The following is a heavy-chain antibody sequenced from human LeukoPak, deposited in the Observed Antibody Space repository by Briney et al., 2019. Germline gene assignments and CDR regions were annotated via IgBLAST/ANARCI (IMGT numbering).Heavy chain of an antibody. D-gene: IGHD3-10*01. CDR3: ARGDFYGSGSSYHDAFDI. CDR2: ISGSGGST. J-gene: IGHJ3*02. CDR1: GFTFSSYA. V-gene: IGHV3-23*01. Sequence: GGSLRLSCAASGFTFSSYAMSWVRQAPGKGLEWVSAISGSGGSTYYADSVKGRLTIARDNAKNSLFLQMNSLRAEDTAVYYCARGDFYGSGSSYHDAFDIWGQGTMVTVSS.